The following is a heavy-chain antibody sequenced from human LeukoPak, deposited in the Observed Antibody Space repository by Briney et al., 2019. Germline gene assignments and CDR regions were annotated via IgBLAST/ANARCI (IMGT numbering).Heavy chain of an antibody. V-gene: IGHV4-39*07. CDR2: IYYSGNT. CDR3: ARLPFVRGVMRSRRYYFDY. J-gene: IGHJ4*02. Sequence: PSETLSLTCTVSGVSISSSNSYCGWIRQPPGMGLEWIGSIYYSGNTYYNPSLKSRVTISVDTSKNQFSLKLSSVTAADTAVYYCARLPFVRGVMRSRRYYFDYWGQGTLVTVSS. D-gene: IGHD3-10*02. CDR1: GVSISSSNSY.